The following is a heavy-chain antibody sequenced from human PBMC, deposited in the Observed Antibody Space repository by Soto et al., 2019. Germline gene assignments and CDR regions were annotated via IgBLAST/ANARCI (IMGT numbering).Heavy chain of an antibody. CDR2: MNPNSGGS. V-gene: IGHV1-2*02. CDR3: DRELHLTSPSDALEL. CDR1: GYNFIAQN. D-gene: IGHD1-26*01. J-gene: IGHJ3*01. Sequence: HVHLVQSGAEVKKPGASVKVSCMASGYNFIAQNLHWVRQAPGLGLEWMGKMNPNSGGSDYAQEFPGRVTVTRDTSISTVYMELTSLKSDDTAVYYWDRELHLTSPSDALELWGQGTMVIVSS.